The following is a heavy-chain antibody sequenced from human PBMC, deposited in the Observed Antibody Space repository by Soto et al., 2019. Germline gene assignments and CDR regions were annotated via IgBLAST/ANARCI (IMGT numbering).Heavy chain of an antibody. CDR2: ISFDGSKT. CDR1: ESTFSTYD. J-gene: IGHJ4*02. D-gene: IGHD1-26*01. CDR3: VREGYSGSYAAF. Sequence: GGALGVSSEASESTFSTYDRYCVLQAPGKGLEWVAIISFDGSKTYYADSVKGRFTVSRDNSKNTLFLQMNSLRPDDTATYYCVREGYSGSYAAFWGQGSLVTVSS. V-gene: IGHV3-30*03.